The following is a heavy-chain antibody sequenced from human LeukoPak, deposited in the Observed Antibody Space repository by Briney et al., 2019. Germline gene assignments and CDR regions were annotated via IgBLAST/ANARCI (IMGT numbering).Heavy chain of an antibody. CDR2: ISGYNDNP. CDR3: ARVVYGANYLGF. Sequence: ASVRLSCKASGYTFSTYSITWVRQAPGQGLEWVGWISGYNDNPYYAQKLQGRVTITTDTSTSTAYMDLRSLRSDDTAVYYCARVVYGANYLGFWGQVTLVTASS. J-gene: IGHJ4*02. D-gene: IGHD4/OR15-4a*01. V-gene: IGHV1-18*01. CDR1: GYTFSTYS.